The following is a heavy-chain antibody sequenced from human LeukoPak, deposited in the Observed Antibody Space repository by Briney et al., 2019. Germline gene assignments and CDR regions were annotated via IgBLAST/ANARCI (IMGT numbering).Heavy chain of an antibody. J-gene: IGHJ4*02. D-gene: IGHD1-26*01. CDR2: IIPIFGTA. CDR1: GGTFSSYA. V-gene: IGHV1-69*05. CDR3: AREPIVGAAYFDY. Sequence: EASVKVSCKASGGTFSSYAISGVRQAPGQGLEWMGGIIPIFGTANYAQKFQGRVTITTDESTSTAYMELSSLRSEDTAVYYCAREPIVGAAYFDYWGQGTLVTVSS.